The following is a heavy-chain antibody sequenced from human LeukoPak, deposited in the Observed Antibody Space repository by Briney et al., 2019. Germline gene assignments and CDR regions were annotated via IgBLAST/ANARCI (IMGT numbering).Heavy chain of an antibody. J-gene: IGHJ4*02. CDR2: IYYSGST. D-gene: IGHD2-8*01. V-gene: IGHV4-59*01. CDR3: ARYHCPNGECYYFDY. Sequence: PSETLSLTCTVSGGSISSYYWSWIRQPPGKGLAWIGYIYYSGSTNCNPSLKRRVSISVDTSKNEFSLKLRPVTAADTAVYYYARYHCPNGECYYFDYWGQGTLVTVPS. CDR1: GGSISSYY.